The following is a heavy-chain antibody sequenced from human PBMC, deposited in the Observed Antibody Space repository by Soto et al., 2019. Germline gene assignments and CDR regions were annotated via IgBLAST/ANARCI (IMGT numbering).Heavy chain of an antibody. CDR2: IIPILGIA. CDR1: GGTFSSYT. Sequence: SVKVSCKASGGTFSSYTISWVRQAPGQGLEWMGRIIPILGIANYAQKFQGRVTITADKSTSTAYMELSSLRSEDTAVYYCARDRAGVVVVAATGGNWFEPWGQGTLVTVSS. D-gene: IGHD2-15*01. CDR3: ARDRAGVVVVAATGGNWFEP. V-gene: IGHV1-69*04. J-gene: IGHJ5*02.